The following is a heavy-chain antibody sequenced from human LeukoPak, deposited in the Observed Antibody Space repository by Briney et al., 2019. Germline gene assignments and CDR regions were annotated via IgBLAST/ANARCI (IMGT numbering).Heavy chain of an antibody. D-gene: IGHD1-26*01. CDR3: AKDGGEWEPYYFDY. CDR1: GFTFSSYG. V-gene: IGHV3-30*02. J-gene: IGHJ4*02. Sequence: PGGSLRLSCAASGFTFSSYGMHWVRQAPGKGLEWVALIRYDGSNKYYAGSVKGRFTISRDNSKNTLYLQMNSLRAEDTAVYYCAKDGGEWEPYYFDYWGQGTPVTVSS. CDR2: IRYDGSNK.